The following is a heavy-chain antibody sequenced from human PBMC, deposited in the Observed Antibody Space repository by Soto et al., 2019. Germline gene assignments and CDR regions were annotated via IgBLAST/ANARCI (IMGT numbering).Heavy chain of an antibody. Sequence: QVQLVESGGGVVQPGRSLRLSCAASGFTFSSYAMHWVRQAPGKGLEWVAVISYDGSNKYYADSVKGRFTISRDNCKNTPNLQINSMRAEETPVYYCAREREKGQRGVSLLYYCDGRDVWGQGTTVTVSS. J-gene: IGHJ6*02. CDR2: ISYDGSNK. V-gene: IGHV3-30-3*01. CDR1: GFTFSSYA. D-gene: IGHD3-10*01. CDR3: AREREKGQRGVSLLYYCDGRDV.